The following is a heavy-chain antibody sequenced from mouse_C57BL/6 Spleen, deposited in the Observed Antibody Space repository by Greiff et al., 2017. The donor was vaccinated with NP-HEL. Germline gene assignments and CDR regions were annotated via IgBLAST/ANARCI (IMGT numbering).Heavy chain of an antibody. V-gene: IGHV1-9*01. CDR3: AIRSIYYGNYRFAY. D-gene: IGHD2-1*01. J-gene: IGHJ3*01. CDR2: ILPGSGST. Sequence: QVQLQQSGAELMKPGASVKLSCKATGYTFTGYWIEWVKQRPGHGLEWIGEILPGSGSTNYNEKFKGKATLTADTSSNTAYMQLSSLTTEDSSIYYCAIRSIYYGNYRFAYWGQGTLVTVSA. CDR1: GYTFTGYW.